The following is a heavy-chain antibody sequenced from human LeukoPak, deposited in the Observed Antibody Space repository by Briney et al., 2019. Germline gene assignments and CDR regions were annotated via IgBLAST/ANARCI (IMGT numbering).Heavy chain of an antibody. CDR1: GGSFSGYY. V-gene: IGHV4-34*01. CDR2: INHSGST. CDR3: ARARGRYCSSTSCYEAYYYYGMDV. J-gene: IGHJ6*02. D-gene: IGHD2-2*01. Sequence: PSETLSLTCAVYGGSFSGYYWSWIRQPPGKGLEWIGEINHSGSTNYNPSLKSRVTISVDTSKNQFSLKLSSVTAADTAVYYCARARGRYCSSTSCYEAYYYYGMDVWGQGTTVTVSS.